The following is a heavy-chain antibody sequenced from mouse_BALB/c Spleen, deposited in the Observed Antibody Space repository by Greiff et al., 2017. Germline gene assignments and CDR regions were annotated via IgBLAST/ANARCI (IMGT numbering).Heavy chain of an antibody. Sequence: EVKLVESGGGLVKPGGSLKLSCAASGFTFSSYAMSWVRQTPEKRLEWVASISSGGSTYYPDSVKGRFTISRDNARNILYLQMSSLRSEDTAMYYCARWYYGSIFYWYFDVWGAGTTVTVSS. CDR2: ISSGGST. D-gene: IGHD1-1*01. CDR1: GFTFSSYA. CDR3: ARWYYGSIFYWYFDV. V-gene: IGHV5-6-5*01. J-gene: IGHJ1*01.